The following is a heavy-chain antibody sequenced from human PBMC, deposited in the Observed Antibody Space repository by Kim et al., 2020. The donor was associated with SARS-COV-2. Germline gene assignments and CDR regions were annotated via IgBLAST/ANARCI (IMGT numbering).Heavy chain of an antibody. Sequence: GGSLRLSCAASGFTFDDYAMRWVRQAPGKGLEWVSLISGDGGSTYYADSVKGRFTISRDNSKNSLYLQMNSLRTEDTALYYCAKDLIVHCSGGSCYSLSSFSYYGMDVWGQGTTVTVSS. J-gene: IGHJ6*02. CDR1: GFTFDDYA. V-gene: IGHV3-43*02. CDR2: ISGDGGST. CDR3: AKDLIVHCSGGSCYSLSSFSYYGMDV. D-gene: IGHD2-15*01.